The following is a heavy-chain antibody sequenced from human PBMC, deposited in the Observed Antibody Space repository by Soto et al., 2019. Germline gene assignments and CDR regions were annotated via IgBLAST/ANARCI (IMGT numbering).Heavy chain of an antibody. D-gene: IGHD6-25*01. Sequence: QVQLQESGPGLVKPSQTLSLTCTVSGGSISSGGYYWKWIRQHPGKGLEWIGYIYYTGSTFYNPSLKSRFPMSVDTSKHQFSLKLCSVTAADTAVYSCARDLVAAARPAYLDPRGQGILVTVSS. CDR1: GGSISSGGYY. V-gene: IGHV4-31*03. CDR2: IYYTGST. CDR3: ARDLVAAARPAYLDP. J-gene: IGHJ5*02.